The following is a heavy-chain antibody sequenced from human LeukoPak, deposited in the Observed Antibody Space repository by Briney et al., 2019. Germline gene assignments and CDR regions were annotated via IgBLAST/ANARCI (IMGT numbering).Heavy chain of an antibody. V-gene: IGHV1-69*05. D-gene: IGHD3-22*01. CDR3: ARDTYYYDSRYDY. J-gene: IGHJ4*02. CDR1: GGTFSSYA. Sequence: ASVKVSCKASGGTFSSYAISWVRQAPGQGLEWMGRIIPIFGTANYAQKFQGRVTITTDESTSTAYMELSSLRSEDTAVYYWARDTYYYDSRYDYWGQGTLVTVSS. CDR2: IIPIFGTA.